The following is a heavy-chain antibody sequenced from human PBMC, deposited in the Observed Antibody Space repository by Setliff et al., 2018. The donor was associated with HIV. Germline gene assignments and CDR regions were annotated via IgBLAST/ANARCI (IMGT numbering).Heavy chain of an antibody. CDR1: GGSFSAYH. J-gene: IGHJ4*01. V-gene: IGHV4-34*01. D-gene: IGHD3-3*01. CDR2: INHSGST. CDR3: ARGRDYTGSWFRPFYLDF. Sequence: SETLTLTCAVYGGSFSAYHWSWIRQTPGKGLEWLGEINHSGSTAYNLALESRVSMSIDTSKNQFSLKLTSVTAADTAIYYCARGRDYTGSWFRPFYLDFWGHGNLVTVS.